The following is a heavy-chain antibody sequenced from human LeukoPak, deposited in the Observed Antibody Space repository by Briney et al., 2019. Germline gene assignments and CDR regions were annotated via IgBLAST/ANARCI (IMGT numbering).Heavy chain of an antibody. J-gene: IGHJ3*02. CDR3: AKERNDFGDQVLLWFGESRGAFDI. Sequence: ASVKVSCKASGYTFTSYYMHWVRQAPGQGLEWMGIINPSGGSTSYAQKFQGRVTMTRDMSTSTVYMELSSLRSEDTAVYYCAKERNDFGDQVLLWFGESRGAFDIWGQGTMVTVSS. CDR2: INPSGGST. V-gene: IGHV1-46*01. D-gene: IGHD3-10*01. CDR1: GYTFTSYY.